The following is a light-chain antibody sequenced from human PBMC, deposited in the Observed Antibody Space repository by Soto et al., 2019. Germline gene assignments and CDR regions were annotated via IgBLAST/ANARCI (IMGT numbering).Light chain of an antibody. CDR1: QSISSW. CDR3: QQYNSYST. J-gene: IGKJ2*01. CDR2: KAF. Sequence: DIQMTQSPSTLSASVGDRVAITCRASQSISSWLAWYQQKPGKAPKLLIYKAFSLESGVPSRFSGSGSGTKFTLTISSLQPDDFATYYCQQYNSYSTFGQGTKLEIK. V-gene: IGKV1-5*03.